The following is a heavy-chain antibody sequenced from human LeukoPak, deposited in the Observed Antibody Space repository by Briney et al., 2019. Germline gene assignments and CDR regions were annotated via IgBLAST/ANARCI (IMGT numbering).Heavy chain of an antibody. J-gene: IGHJ1*01. CDR2: IYYSGST. CDR3: ARRRYYDATGYLD. D-gene: IGHD3-22*01. Sequence: SETLSLTCTISGGSISSSSYYWDWIRQYPGKGLEWLGTIYYSGSTYYNASLKSRLFISVDTSNNQFSLRLSFVTAADTAVYYCARRRYYDATGYLDWGQGSLITVSS. CDR1: GGSISSSSYY. V-gene: IGHV4-39*01.